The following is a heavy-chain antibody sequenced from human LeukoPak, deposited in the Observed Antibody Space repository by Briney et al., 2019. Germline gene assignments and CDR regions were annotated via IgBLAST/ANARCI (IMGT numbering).Heavy chain of an antibody. J-gene: IGHJ3*02. CDR3: AREGEPAMTLVRGEAFDI. V-gene: IGHV1-69*13. Sequence: ASVKVSCKASGGTFSSYVISWVRQAPGQGLEWMGGIIPAFGRTNYAQRFQGRLTLTADVSASTAYMALSSLTSDDTAVYYCAREGEPAMTLVRGEAFDIWGQGTMVIVSS. D-gene: IGHD3-10*01. CDR2: IIPAFGRT. CDR1: GGTFSSYV.